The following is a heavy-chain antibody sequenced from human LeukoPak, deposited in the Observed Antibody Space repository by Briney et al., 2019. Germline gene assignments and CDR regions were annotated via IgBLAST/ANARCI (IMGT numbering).Heavy chain of an antibody. CDR1: GGSISSGGYY. CDR2: IYYSGST. Sequence: SETLSLTCTVSGGSISSGGYYWSWIRQHPGKGLEWIGYIYYSGSTYYNPSLRSRVTISVDTSKNQFSLKLSSVTAADTAVYYCARYQPLLRGFDYWGQGTLVTVSS. J-gene: IGHJ4*02. V-gene: IGHV4-31*03. D-gene: IGHD2-2*01. CDR3: ARYQPLLRGFDY.